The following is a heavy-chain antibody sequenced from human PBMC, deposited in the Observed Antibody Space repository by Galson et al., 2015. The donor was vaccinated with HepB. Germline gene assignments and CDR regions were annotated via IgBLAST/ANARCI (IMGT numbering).Heavy chain of an antibody. CDR1: GGTFSSYA. J-gene: IGHJ4*02. CDR2: IIPIFGTA. Sequence: SVKVSCKASGGTFSSYAISWVRQAPGQGLEWMGGIIPIFGTANYAQKFQGRVTITADESTSTAYMELSSLRSEDTAVYYCARDKGPLSGSGSYYSFAYWGQGTLVTVSS. D-gene: IGHD3-10*01. V-gene: IGHV1-69*13. CDR3: ARDKGPLSGSGSYYSFAY.